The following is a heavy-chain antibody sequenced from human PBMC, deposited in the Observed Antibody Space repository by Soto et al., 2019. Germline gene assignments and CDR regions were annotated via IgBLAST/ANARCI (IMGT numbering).Heavy chain of an antibody. D-gene: IGHD3-22*01. J-gene: IGHJ5*01. CDR1: GFTFSSNG. V-gene: IGHV3-30*03. CDR3: ARWVGGSMYDNSGTYDS. CDR2: VAYDGSKT. Sequence: QVQLVESGGGVVQPGRSLRLTCAASGFTFSSNGMHWVRQAPGKGLEWVALVAYDGSKTYYGDSVRGRFTISRDKSENTLYLQMNSLRAEDTAVYYCARWVGGSMYDNSGTYDSWGQGTLVTVSS.